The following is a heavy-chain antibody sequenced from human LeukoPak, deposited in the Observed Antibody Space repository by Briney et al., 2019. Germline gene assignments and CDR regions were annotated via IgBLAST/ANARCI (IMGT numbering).Heavy chain of an antibody. CDR1: GFTFSSYE. D-gene: IGHD6-19*01. CDR2: ISSSGSTI. J-gene: IGHJ6*02. Sequence: PGGSLRLSCAASGFTFSSYEMNCVRRAPGKGREGVSYISSSGSTIYYADSAKGRFTISRDNPKNSLYLQMNSLRAEDTAVYYCARVSGWYGMDVWGQGTTVTVSS. CDR3: ARVSGWYGMDV. V-gene: IGHV3-48*03.